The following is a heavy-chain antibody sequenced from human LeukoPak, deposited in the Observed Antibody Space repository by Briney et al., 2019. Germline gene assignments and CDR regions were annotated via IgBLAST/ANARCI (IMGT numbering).Heavy chain of an antibody. V-gene: IGHV1-2*02. J-gene: IGHJ5*02. CDR1: GYTFTGYY. Sequence: ASVEVSCKASGYTFTGYYMHWVRQAPGQGLEWMGWINPNSGGTNYAQKFQGRVTMTRDTSISTAYMELSRLRSDDTAVYYCARDGPDHQLLNWFDPWGQGTLVTVSS. CDR2: INPNSGGT. D-gene: IGHD2-2*01. CDR3: ARDGPDHQLLNWFDP.